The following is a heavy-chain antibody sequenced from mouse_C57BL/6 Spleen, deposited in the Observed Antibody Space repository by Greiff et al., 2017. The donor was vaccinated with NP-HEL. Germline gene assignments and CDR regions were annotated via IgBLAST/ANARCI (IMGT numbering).Heavy chain of an antibody. CDR1: GFSLTSYG. CDR2: IWGVGST. D-gene: IGHD3-2*02. Sequence: QVQLQQSGPGLVAPSQSLSITCTVSGFSLTSYGVDWVRQSPGKGLEWLGVIWGVGSTNYNSALKSRLSISKDNSKSQVFLKMNSLQTDDTAMYYCARSSGENAMDYWGQGTSVTVSS. CDR3: ARSSGENAMDY. V-gene: IGHV2-6*01. J-gene: IGHJ4*01.